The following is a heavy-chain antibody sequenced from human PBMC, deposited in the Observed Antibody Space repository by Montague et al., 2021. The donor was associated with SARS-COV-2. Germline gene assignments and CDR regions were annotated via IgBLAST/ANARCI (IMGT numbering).Heavy chain of an antibody. CDR2: IYYSGGI. D-gene: IGHD3-10*01. V-gene: IGHV4-59*11. J-gene: IGHJ5*02. CDR3: ARAVSVRRAVNWFDP. Sequence: SETLSLTCTVSGGSMSDHYWAWIRQPPGKGLEWLAYIYYSGGINSNASLKTRVSMSVDTSKYQFSLKLTSVTAADTAVYYCARAVSVRRAVNWFDPWGQGTLVTVSS. CDR1: GGSMSDHY.